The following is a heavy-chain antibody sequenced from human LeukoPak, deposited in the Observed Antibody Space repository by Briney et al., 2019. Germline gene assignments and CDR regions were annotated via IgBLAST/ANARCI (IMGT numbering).Heavy chain of an antibody. CDR1: GGSISSSGFH. Sequence: PSETLSLTCTVSGGSISSSGFHWGWIRQPPGKGLEWIGSIYSSGSTYYNPSLKSRVTVSVDTSKNQFSLRLSSVTAADTAVYYCAKINLSTSGWFFDYYYMDVWGKGTTVTVS. CDR3: AKINLSTSGWFFDYYYMDV. V-gene: IGHV4-39*07. D-gene: IGHD6-19*01. CDR2: IYSSGST. J-gene: IGHJ6*03.